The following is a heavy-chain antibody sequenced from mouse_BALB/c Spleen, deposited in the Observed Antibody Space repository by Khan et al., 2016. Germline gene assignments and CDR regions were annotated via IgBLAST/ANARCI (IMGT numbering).Heavy chain of an antibody. Sequence: EVQLVESGGGLVQPGVSLKLSCAASGFDLSRYWMSWVRQAPGRGLEWIGEIKPDSSTINYTPYLKDKFIISRDNAKNTLYLQMSKVSSAGTALYCSTRLYYSCCSDYWGQRPSLTFSS. CDR3: TRLYYSCCSDY. V-gene: IGHV4-1*02. J-gene: IGHJ2*02. D-gene: IGHD1-1*01. CDR1: GFDLSRYW. CDR2: IKPDSSTI.